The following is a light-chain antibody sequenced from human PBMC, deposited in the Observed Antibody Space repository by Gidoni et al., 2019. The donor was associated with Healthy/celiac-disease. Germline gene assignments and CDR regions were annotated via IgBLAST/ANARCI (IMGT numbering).Light chain of an antibody. CDR3: QQYDNLPCS. CDR1: QDISNY. Sequence: DIQMTQSPSSLSASVGDRVTIPCQASQDISNYLNWYQQKPGKAPKLLLYDASNLATGVPSRFSGSGSGTDFTFTISSLQPEDIATYYCQQYDNLPCSFGQGTKLEIK. V-gene: IGKV1-33*01. CDR2: DAS. J-gene: IGKJ2*04.